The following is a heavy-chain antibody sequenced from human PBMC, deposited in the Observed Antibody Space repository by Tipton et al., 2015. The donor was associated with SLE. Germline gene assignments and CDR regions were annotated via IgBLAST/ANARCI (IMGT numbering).Heavy chain of an antibody. CDR2: SGST. CDR1: GGSISSFY. CDR3: ARVPLTGAYNYYFDHIDV. J-gene: IGHJ6*03. D-gene: IGHD7-27*01. V-gene: IGHV4-59*12. Sequence: TLSLTCTVSGGSISSFYWSWIRQPPGKGLEWIGYSGSTFYNPSLKSRVTISVDTSKSQLSLKVNSVTAADTAVYYCARVPLTGAYNYYFDHIDVWGTGTTVTVSS.